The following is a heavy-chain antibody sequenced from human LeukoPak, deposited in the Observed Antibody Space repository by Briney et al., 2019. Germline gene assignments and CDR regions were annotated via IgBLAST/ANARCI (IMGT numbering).Heavy chain of an antibody. Sequence: PSETLSLTCTVSGVSISDYFWSWIRQPAGKGLECIWRIYSSGNTYYNPSLNSRVTMSVDTSKNQFSLNLSSVTAADTAVYYCARIHSSSWFGDFDYWGQGTLVTVSS. V-gene: IGHV4-4*07. J-gene: IGHJ4*02. CDR1: GVSISDYF. CDR2: IYSSGNT. CDR3: ARIHSSSWFGDFDY. D-gene: IGHD6-13*01.